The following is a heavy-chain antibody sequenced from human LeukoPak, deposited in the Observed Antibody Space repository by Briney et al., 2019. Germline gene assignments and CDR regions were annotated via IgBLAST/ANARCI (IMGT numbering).Heavy chain of an antibody. CDR1: GYTFTSYG. V-gene: IGHV1-18*01. CDR2: ISAYNGNT. CDR3: ARECSSTSCYNEIDY. J-gene: IGHJ4*02. Sequence: GASVKVSCKASGYTFTSYGISWVRQAPGQGLEWMGWISAYNGNTNYAQKLQGRVTMTTDTSASTAYMELRSLRSDDTAVYYCARECSSTSCYNEIDYWGQGTLVTVPS. D-gene: IGHD2-2*02.